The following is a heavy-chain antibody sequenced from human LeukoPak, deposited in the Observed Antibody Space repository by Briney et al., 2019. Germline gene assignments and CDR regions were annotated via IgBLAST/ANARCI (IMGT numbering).Heavy chain of an antibody. CDR1: GGTFSSYA. CDR2: IIPIFGTA. CDR3: ARDRPGGPRDFDWLYPFDY. Sequence: ASVKVSCKASGGTFSSYAISWVRQAPGQGLEWMGGIIPIFGTANYAQKFQGRVTITADESTSTAYMELSSLRSEDTAVYYCARDRPGGPRDFDWLYPFDYWGQGTLVTVSS. J-gene: IGHJ4*02. V-gene: IGHV1-69*13. D-gene: IGHD3-9*01.